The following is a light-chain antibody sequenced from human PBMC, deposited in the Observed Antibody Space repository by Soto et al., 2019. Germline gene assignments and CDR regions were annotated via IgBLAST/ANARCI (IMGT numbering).Light chain of an antibody. V-gene: IGKV3-15*01. CDR3: QQYKKWPPYT. Sequence: EIMMTQSPATLSVAPGERATLSCTASQSVSSNLAWYQQKPGQAPRLLIYGASTRATGIPARFSGSGSGTEFTLTISSLQSEYFAVYYCQQYKKWPPYTFGQGTKLEIK. CDR1: QSVSSN. J-gene: IGKJ2*01. CDR2: GAS.